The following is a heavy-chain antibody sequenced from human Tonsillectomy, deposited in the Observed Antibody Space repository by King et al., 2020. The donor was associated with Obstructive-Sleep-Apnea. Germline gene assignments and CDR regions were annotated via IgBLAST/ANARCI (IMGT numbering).Heavy chain of an antibody. V-gene: IGHV3-43D*03. J-gene: IGHJ5*02. D-gene: IGHD4-17*01. CDR1: GFTFDDYA. CDR3: AKDLYGDSGWFDP. Sequence: VQLVESGGVVVQPGGSLRLSCAASGFTFDDYAMHWVRQAPGKGLEWVSLISWDGGSTYYADSVKGRFTIARDNSQNSLYLQMNSLRAEDTALYYCAKDLYGDSGWFDPWGQGTLVTVSS. CDR2: ISWDGGST.